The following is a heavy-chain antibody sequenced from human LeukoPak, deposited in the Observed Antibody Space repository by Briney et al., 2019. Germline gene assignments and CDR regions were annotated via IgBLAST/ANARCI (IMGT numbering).Heavy chain of an antibody. J-gene: IGHJ5*02. CDR1: GYTFTSYD. CDR2: MNPNSGNT. CDR3: AKSITMVRGVIRSVGFDP. V-gene: IGHV1-8*01. Sequence: ASVKVSCKPSGYTFTSYDINWVRQATGQGLEWMEWMNPNSGNTGYEQKFQGRVTMTRNTSISTAYMELSSLRSEDTAVYYCAKSITMVRGVIRSVGFDPWGQGTLVTVSS. D-gene: IGHD3-10*01.